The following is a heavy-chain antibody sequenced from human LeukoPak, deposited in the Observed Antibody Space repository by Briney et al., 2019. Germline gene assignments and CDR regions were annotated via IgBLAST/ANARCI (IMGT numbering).Heavy chain of an antibody. CDR3: AKGYYYDSSGHFQH. CDR1: GFTFYDYA. CDR2: ITWNSGSI. D-gene: IGHD3-22*01. J-gene: IGHJ1*01. Sequence: PGRSLRLSCAASGFTFYDYAMHWVRHAPGKGLEWVSGITWNSGSIGYADSVKGRFTISRDNAKNSLYLQMNSLRAEDTALYYCAKGYYYDSSGHFQHWGQGTLVTVSS. V-gene: IGHV3-9*01.